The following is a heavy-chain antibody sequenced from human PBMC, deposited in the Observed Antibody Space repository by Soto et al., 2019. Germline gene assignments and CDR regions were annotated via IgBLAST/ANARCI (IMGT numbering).Heavy chain of an antibody. J-gene: IGHJ6*02. Sequence: GGSLRLSCGASGFTFISYGMHWVRQAPGKGLEWVAVIWYDGSNKYYADSVKGRFTISRDNSKNTLYLQMNSLRAEDTAVYYCAREKRIYYGMDVWGQGTTVTV. CDR1: GFTFISYG. CDR2: IWYDGSNK. V-gene: IGHV3-33*01. D-gene: IGHD3-3*02. CDR3: AREKRIYYGMDV.